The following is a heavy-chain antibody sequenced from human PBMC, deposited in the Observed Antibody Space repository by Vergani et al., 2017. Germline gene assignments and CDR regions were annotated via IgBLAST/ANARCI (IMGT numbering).Heavy chain of an antibody. CDR1: GYTFTGFA. V-gene: IGHV1-3*01. D-gene: IGHD3-10*01. CDR3: ARGVTYQGYPYNWFDP. CDR2: INPGNGNT. J-gene: IGHJ5*02. Sequence: QVQLVQSGAEVKKPGASVKVSCKASGYTFTGFAVHWVRQAPGQRLEWMGWINPGNGNTQYSQKFQGRGTISRDTYANTVYRELTSLKSEDTAVYYCARGVTYQGYPYNWFDPWGQGTLVTVSS.